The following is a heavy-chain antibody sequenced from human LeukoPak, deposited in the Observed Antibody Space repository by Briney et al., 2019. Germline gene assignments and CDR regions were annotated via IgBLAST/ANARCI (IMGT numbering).Heavy chain of an antibody. V-gene: IGHV4-30-4*08. CDR2: IYYSGST. CDR1: GGSISRGDYY. J-gene: IGHJ6*03. Sequence: SQTLSLTCTVSGGSISRGDYYWSWIPQPPGKGLEWIGYIYYSGSTYYNPSLKSRVTISVDTSKNQFSLKLSSVTAADTAVYYCARNSGSLPYYYYYYMDVWGKGTTVTVSS. D-gene: IGHD1-26*01. CDR3: ARNSGSLPYYYYYYMDV.